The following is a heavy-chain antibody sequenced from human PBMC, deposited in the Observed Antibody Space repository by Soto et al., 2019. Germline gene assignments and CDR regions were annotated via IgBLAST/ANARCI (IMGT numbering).Heavy chain of an antibody. V-gene: IGHV1-46*01. Sequence: QVQLVQSGAEVKKPGASVKVSCKASGYTFTSYYMHWVRQAPGQGLEWMGIINPSGGSTSYAQKFQGRVTMTRDTSTSTVYMEHSSLRSEDTAVYYWARGWGYSSSSGWGEVYYGMDVWGQGTTVTVSS. CDR2: INPSGGST. J-gene: IGHJ6*02. D-gene: IGHD6-13*01. CDR3: ARGWGYSSSSGWGEVYYGMDV. CDR1: GYTFTSYY.